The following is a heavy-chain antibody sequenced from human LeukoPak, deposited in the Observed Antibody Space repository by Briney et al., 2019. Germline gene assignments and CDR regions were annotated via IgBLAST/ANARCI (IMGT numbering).Heavy chain of an antibody. D-gene: IGHD1-26*01. V-gene: IGHV1-2*06. J-gene: IGHJ3*02. Sequence: ASVKVXCKASGYTFTSYYMHWVGQAPGQGREWMSPITPITASTTSAQKFPSTLTMTRPTSISTAYMQLSRLTSADTAMYYCARGGARPNDAFDIWGQGTIVTVSS. CDR1: GYTFTSYY. CDR2: ITPITAST. CDR3: ARGGARPNDAFDI.